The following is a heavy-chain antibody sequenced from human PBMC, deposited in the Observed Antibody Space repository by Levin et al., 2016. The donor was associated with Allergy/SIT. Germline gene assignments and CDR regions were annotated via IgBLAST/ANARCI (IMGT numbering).Heavy chain of an antibody. D-gene: IGHD3-16*01. Sequence: RQAPGKGLEWIGYIYYSGSTYYNPSLRSRVTISVDTSKNQFSVKLSSVTAADTAVYYCARSGVGGSTFFDYWGQGTLVTVSS. CDR2: IYYSGST. V-gene: IGHV4-31*02. J-gene: IGHJ4*02. CDR3: ARSGVGGSTFFDY.